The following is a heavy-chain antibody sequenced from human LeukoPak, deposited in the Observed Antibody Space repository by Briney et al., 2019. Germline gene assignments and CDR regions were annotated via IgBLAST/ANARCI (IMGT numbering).Heavy chain of an antibody. J-gene: IGHJ6*02. D-gene: IGHD3-3*01. V-gene: IGHV3-30-3*01. CDR1: GFTFSSYA. Sequence: GGSLRLSCAASGFTFSSYAMHWVRQAPGKGLEWVAVISYDGSNKYYADSVKGRFTISRGNSKNTLYLQMNSLRAEDTAVYYCARDYDFWSGYPTPYYYYYGMDVWGQGTTVTVSS. CDR3: ARDYDFWSGYPTPYYYYYGMDV. CDR2: ISYDGSNK.